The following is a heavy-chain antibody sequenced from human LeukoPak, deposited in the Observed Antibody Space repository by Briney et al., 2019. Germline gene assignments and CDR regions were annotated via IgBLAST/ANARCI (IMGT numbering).Heavy chain of an antibody. CDR2: IYYSGST. J-gene: IGHJ5*02. CDR3: ARGRPIAACWFDP. CDR1: GGSISSGGYY. Sequence: SETLSLTCTVSGGSISSGGYYWSWIRQHPGKGLEWTGYIYYSGSTYYNPSFTSRVTMSVDTSKNQLYLKLNSVTAADTAVYYCARGRPIAACWFDPWGQGTLVTVSS. V-gene: IGHV4-31*03. D-gene: IGHD6-25*01.